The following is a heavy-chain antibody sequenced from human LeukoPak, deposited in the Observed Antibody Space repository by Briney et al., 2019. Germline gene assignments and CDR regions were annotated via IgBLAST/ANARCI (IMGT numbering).Heavy chain of an antibody. D-gene: IGHD5-12*01. CDR1: GGSMSIGGDY. J-gene: IGHJ4*02. CDR2: IYYSGGT. V-gene: IGHV4-31*11. Sequence: PSETLSLTCDVSGGSMSIGGDYWSWIRQHPGKGLEWVGCIYYSGGTYFNPSLKSRLSISVDTSKNQFFLNLSSVTAADTAVYYCARAPRYRYFDYWGPGILVTVSS. CDR3: ARAPRYRYFDY.